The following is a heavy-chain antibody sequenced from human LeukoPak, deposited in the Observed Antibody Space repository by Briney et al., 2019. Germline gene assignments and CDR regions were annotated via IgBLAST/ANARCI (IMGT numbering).Heavy chain of an antibody. D-gene: IGHD2-15*01. CDR3: ARVSSGCSGGSCYDWFDP. CDR2: IYHSGST. Sequence: SETLSLTCAVSGGSISSGGYSWSWIRQPPGKGLEWIGYIYHSGSTYYNPSLKSRVTISVDRSKNQFSLKLSSVTAADTAVYYCARVSSGCSGGSCYDWFDPWGQGTLVTVSS. V-gene: IGHV4-30-2*01. CDR1: GGSISSGGYS. J-gene: IGHJ5*02.